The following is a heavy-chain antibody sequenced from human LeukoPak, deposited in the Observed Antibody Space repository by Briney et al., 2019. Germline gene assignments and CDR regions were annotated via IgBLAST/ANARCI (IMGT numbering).Heavy chain of an antibody. J-gene: IGHJ4*02. CDR1: GFTFSTYA. CDR3: AKNPDYDVLTGTSFDC. CDR2: ISYDGGIK. Sequence: GGSLRLSCAASGFTFSTYAMHWVRQAPGKGLEWVAVISYDGGIKYYADSVKGRFTISRDNSNNTLYLQMNSLRVEDTAVYYCAKNPDYDVLTGTSFDCWGQGALVTVSS. V-gene: IGHV3-30*18. D-gene: IGHD3-9*01.